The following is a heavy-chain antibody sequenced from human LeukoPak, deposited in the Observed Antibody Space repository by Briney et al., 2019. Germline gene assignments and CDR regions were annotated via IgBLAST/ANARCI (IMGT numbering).Heavy chain of an antibody. V-gene: IGHV4-59*01. CDR2: IYYSGST. J-gene: IGHJ4*02. D-gene: IGHD2-21*02. CDR3: AKGGHYPIVDY. CDR1: GGSISSYY. Sequence: PSETLSLTCTVSGGSISSYYWSWIRQPPGKGLEWIGYIYYSGSTNYNPSLKSRVTISTDTSKNQFSLKLTSVTAADTAVYYCAKGGHYPIVDYWGQGTLVTVSS.